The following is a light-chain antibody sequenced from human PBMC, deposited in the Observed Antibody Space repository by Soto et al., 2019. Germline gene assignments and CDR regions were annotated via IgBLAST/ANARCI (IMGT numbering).Light chain of an antibody. CDR1: SSNIGSNA. Sequence: QSVLTQPPSASGTPGQRVTISCSGSSSNIGSNAVSWYQQLPGTAPKLLICTDDQRPSGVPDRFSGSKSGTSASLAISGLQSEDEADYYCAAWDDSLNGWVFGGGTKLTV. CDR2: TDD. J-gene: IGLJ3*02. CDR3: AAWDDSLNGWV. V-gene: IGLV1-44*01.